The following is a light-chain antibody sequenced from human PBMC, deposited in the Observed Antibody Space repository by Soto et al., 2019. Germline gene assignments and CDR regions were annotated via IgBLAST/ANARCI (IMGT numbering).Light chain of an antibody. CDR3: QQYGSSWGT. Sequence: EIVLTQSPGTLSLSPGERATLSCRASQSVSSSYLAWYQQKHGQAPRLLIYGASSRATGIPDRFSGSGSGTDFTLTISRLEPEDFAVYYGQQYGSSWGTFGQGTKVETK. CDR2: GAS. V-gene: IGKV3-20*01. J-gene: IGKJ1*01. CDR1: QSVSSSY.